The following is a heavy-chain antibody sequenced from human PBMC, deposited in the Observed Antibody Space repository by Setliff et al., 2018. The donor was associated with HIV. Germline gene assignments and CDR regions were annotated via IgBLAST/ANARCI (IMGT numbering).Heavy chain of an antibody. Sequence: SETLSLTCTVSGGSINSAGFYWSWIRQHPGKGLEWIGNIFYSGHTFYNPSLRSRVTISVDTSKNQFSLKLSSVTAADTAVYYCARGVAAAGLWGQGTLVTVSS. V-gene: IGHV4-39*07. CDR1: GGSINSAGFY. CDR2: IFYSGHT. D-gene: IGHD6-13*01. J-gene: IGHJ4*02. CDR3: ARGVAAAGL.